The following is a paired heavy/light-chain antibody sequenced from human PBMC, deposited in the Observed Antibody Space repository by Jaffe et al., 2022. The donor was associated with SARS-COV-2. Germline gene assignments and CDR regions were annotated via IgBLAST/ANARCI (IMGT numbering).Light chain of an antibody. Sequence: VLTQSPATLSLSPGERATLSCRSSHSVTHLAWYQQKPGQAPRLLIYEASNRASGIPPRFSGGGSGTDFSLTISSLESEDFAVYFCHQSNYWPHTFGQGTKLEVK. V-gene: IGKV3-11*01. CDR2: EAS. CDR1: HSVTH. J-gene: IGKJ2*01. CDR3: HQSNYWPHT.
Heavy chain of an antibody. CDR1: GLTFSGYY. D-gene: IGHD3-9*01. CDR3: ARGLTTLGDS. Sequence: EVQLVESGGGLVRPGGSLRLSCAASGLTFSGYYLSWLRQTPEKGLEWVAHIKPDGSETYYVDSVKGRFTISRDNARNSMRLQMDSLRADDTAVYFCARGLTTLGDSWGQGTLVTVSS. J-gene: IGHJ5*01. V-gene: IGHV3-7*01. CDR2: IKPDGSET.